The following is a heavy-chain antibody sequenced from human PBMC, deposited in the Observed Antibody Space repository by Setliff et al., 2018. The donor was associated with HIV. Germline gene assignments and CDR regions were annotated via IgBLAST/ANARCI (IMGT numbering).Heavy chain of an antibody. Sequence: GGSLRLSCVASGFTFDDYAIHWVRQAPGKGLVWVSGINWNSATIAYADSVRGRFTISRDNAKNSLYLQMNSLRPEDTAMYYCARPLLRFLEWPPSWFDPWGQGTLVTVSS. V-gene: IGHV3-9*01. CDR3: ARPLLRFLEWPPSWFDP. J-gene: IGHJ5*02. CDR1: GFTFDDYA. D-gene: IGHD3-3*01. CDR2: INWNSATI.